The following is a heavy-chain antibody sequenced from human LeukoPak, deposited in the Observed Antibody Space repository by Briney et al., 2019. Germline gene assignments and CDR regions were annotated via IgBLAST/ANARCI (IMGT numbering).Heavy chain of an antibody. Sequence: ASVKVSCKASGYTFTGYYMHWVRQAPGQGLEWMGWINPNSGGTNYAQKFQGRVTMTRDTSISTAYMELSRLRSDDTAVYYCARSDVLLRFGENYYFDYWGQGTLVTVSS. V-gene: IGHV1-2*02. CDR1: GYTFTGYY. J-gene: IGHJ4*02. CDR2: INPNSGGT. CDR3: ARSDVLLRFGENYYFDY. D-gene: IGHD3-10*01.